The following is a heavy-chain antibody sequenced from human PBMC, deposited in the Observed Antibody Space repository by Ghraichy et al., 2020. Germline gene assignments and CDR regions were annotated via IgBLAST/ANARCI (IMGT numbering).Heavy chain of an antibody. Sequence: SETLSLICTVSGGSISRYYWSWLRQSPGGRLEWIGHIFYTGNTKYSPSFDSRVTISADASQNQCSLKLTSVTAADTAVYFCAKAGRPCTNGVCYSPFDDWGLGTRVTVSS. V-gene: IGHV4-59*01. CDR1: GGSISRYY. D-gene: IGHD2-8*01. CDR2: IFYTGNT. CDR3: AKAGRPCTNGVCYSPFDD. J-gene: IGHJ4*02.